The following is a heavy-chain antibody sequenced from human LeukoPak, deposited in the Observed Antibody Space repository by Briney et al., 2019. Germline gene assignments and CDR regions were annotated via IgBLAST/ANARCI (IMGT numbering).Heavy chain of an antibody. CDR1: GGTFSSYA. V-gene: IGHV1-69*13. CDR3: ARVPYCSSTSCYTPYHY. J-gene: IGHJ4*02. Sequence: ASVKVSCKASGGTFSSYAISWVRQAPGQGLEWMGRIIPIFGTANYAQKFQGRVTITADESTSTAYMELSSLRSEDTAVYYCARVPYCSSTSCYTPYHYWGQGTLVTVSS. CDR2: IIPIFGTA. D-gene: IGHD2-2*02.